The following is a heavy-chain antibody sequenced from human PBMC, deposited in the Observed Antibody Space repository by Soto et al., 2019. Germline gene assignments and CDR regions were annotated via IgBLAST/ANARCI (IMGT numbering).Heavy chain of an antibody. CDR2: IYYSGST. CDR3: ARHQQYYYYMDV. V-gene: IGHV4-59*08. J-gene: IGHJ6*03. D-gene: IGHD6-13*01. Sequence: SETLSLTCTVSGGSISSYYWSWIRQPPGKGLEWIGYIYYSGSTNYNPSLKSRVTISVDTSKNQFSLKLSSVTAADTAVYYCARHQQYYYYMDVWGKGTTVTVSS. CDR1: GGSISSYY.